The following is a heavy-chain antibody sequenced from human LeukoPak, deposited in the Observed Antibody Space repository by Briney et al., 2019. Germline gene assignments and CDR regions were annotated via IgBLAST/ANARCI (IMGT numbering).Heavy chain of an antibody. J-gene: IGHJ6*03. D-gene: IGHD3-16*02. V-gene: IGHV3-74*01. CDR3: AKADDYVWGSYRYYYYYMDV. CDR1: GFTFSNYW. CDR2: INSDGINT. Sequence: GGSLRLSCAASGFTFSNYWMHWVRQAPGKGLVWVSRINSDGINTSYADSVKGRFTISRDNAKNTLNLQMNSLRAEDTAVYYCAKADDYVWGSYRYYYYYMDVWGKGTTVTISS.